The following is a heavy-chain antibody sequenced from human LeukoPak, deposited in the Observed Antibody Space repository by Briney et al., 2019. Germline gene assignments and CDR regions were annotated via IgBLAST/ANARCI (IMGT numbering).Heavy chain of an antibody. CDR1: GFTLNSYS. Sequence: TGGSLRLSCAASGFTLNSYSMNWVRQAPGKGLEWVSSISSSSRYIHYADSVKGRFTISRDSAKNSLYLQMNSLRADDTAVYYCARGFTGFDYSEYYWGQGTLVTVSS. CDR2: ISSSSRYI. J-gene: IGHJ4*02. D-gene: IGHD5-12*01. V-gene: IGHV3-21*01. CDR3: ARGFTGFDYSEYY.